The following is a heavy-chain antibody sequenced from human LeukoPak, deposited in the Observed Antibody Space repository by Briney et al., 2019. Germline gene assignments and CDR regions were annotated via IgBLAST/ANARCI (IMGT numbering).Heavy chain of an antibody. CDR3: ARGKEMTKTSGYYSFDY. CDR1: TGSINTYF. V-gene: IGHV4-4*07. J-gene: IGHJ4*02. CDR2: ISDSGRT. Sequence: PSETLSLTCTVSTGSINTYFWTWVRQPAGKGLEWIGRISDSGRTYYNPSLESRVTISLDTSNTQFSLKVTSVTAADTAVYYCARGKEMTKTSGYYSFDYWGQGTLVSVSS. D-gene: IGHD3-9*01.